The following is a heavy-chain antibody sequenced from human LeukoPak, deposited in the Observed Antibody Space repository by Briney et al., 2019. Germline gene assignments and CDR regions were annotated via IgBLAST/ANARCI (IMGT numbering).Heavy chain of an antibody. CDR2: VYTAGST. CDR1: GGSINGGGFY. V-gene: IGHV4-61*02. Sequence: PSGTLSLTCTVSGGSINGGGFYWSWIRQPAGKGLEWIGRVYTAGSTKYNPSLKSRVTLSADTSKNQFSLKLTSMTAADTAVYYCARVRVQPGADSGVYNYMDVWGKGATVTVSS. D-gene: IGHD1-1*01. CDR3: ARVRVQPGADSGVYNYMDV. J-gene: IGHJ6*03.